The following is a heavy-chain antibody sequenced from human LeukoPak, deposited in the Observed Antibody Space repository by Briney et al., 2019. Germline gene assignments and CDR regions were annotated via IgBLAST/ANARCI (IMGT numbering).Heavy chain of an antibody. D-gene: IGHD2-2*02. V-gene: IGHV1-24*01. CDR1: GYTLTELS. CDR2: FDPEDGET. Sequence: ASVKVSCKVSGYTLTELSMHWVRQAPGKGLEWMGGFDPEDGETICAQKFQGRVTMTEDTSTDTAYMELSSLRSEDTAVYYCARGEYQLLYPYYYYYYMDVWGKGTTVTVSS. CDR3: ARGEYQLLYPYYYYYYMDV. J-gene: IGHJ6*03.